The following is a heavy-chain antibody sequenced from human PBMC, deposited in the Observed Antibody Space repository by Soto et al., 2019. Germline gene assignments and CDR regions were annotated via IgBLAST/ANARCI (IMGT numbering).Heavy chain of an antibody. CDR3: ARGVAGTRNYYYYYYMDV. J-gene: IGHJ6*03. Sequence: SETLSLTCAVYGGSFSGYYWSWIRQPPGKGLEWIGYIYYSGSTNYNPSLKSRVTISVDTSKNQFSLKLSSVTAADTAVYYCARGVAGTRNYYYYYYMDVWGKGTTVTVSS. CDR2: IYYSGST. CDR1: GGSFSGYY. V-gene: IGHV4-59*01. D-gene: IGHD6-19*01.